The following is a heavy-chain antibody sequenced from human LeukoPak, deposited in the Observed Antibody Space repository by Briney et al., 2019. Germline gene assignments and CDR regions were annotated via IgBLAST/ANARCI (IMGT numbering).Heavy chain of an antibody. CDR2: IKGDGSEK. Sequence: PGGSLRLSCAVSGFTFSSYWMSWVRQAPGKGLEWVANIKGDGSEKYYVDSVKGRFTISRDNAKNSLYLQMNSLRAEDTALYHCAKMAGPGYYFYMDVWGKGTTVTISS. D-gene: IGHD2-8*01. V-gene: IGHV3-7*03. CDR3: AKMAGPGYYFYMDV. CDR1: GFTFSSYW. J-gene: IGHJ6*03.